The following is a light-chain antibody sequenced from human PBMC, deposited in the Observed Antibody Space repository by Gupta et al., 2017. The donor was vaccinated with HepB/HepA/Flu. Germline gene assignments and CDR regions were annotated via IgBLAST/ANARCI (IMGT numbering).Light chain of an antibody. CDR3: AAWDDSLSAWV. V-gene: IGLV1-44*01. J-gene: IGLJ3*02. CDR2: SNS. Sequence: QSVLTQQPSASGTPGQRVTISCSGSSSNIGGKSVNWYQQVPRTAPKLLIYSNSLRPSGVPDRFSGSKSGTSASLAINGLQSEDEAEYYCAAWDDSLSAWVFGGGTKLTVL. CDR1: SSNIGGKS.